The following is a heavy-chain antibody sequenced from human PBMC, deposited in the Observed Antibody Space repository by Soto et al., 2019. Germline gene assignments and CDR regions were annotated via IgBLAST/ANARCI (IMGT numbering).Heavy chain of an antibody. Sequence: GGSLRLSCAASGFTFISYAMSWVRQAPGKGLEWVSAISGSGGSTYYADSVKGRFTISRDNSKNTLYLQMNSLRAEDTAVYYCAKDLVYSSSGSAYWGQGTLVTVSS. V-gene: IGHV3-23*01. CDR3: AKDLVYSSSGSAY. CDR1: GFTFISYA. CDR2: ISGSGGST. D-gene: IGHD6-6*01. J-gene: IGHJ4*02.